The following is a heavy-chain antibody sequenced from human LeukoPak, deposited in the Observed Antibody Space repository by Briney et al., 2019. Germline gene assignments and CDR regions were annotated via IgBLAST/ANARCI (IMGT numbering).Heavy chain of an antibody. CDR1: GGSISSGSYY. CDR3: ARERVLWWSGAFDI. V-gene: IGHV4-61*02. CDR2: IYTSGST. J-gene: IGHJ3*02. Sequence: PSETLSLTCTVSGGSISSGSYYWSWIRQPAGKGLEWIGRIYTSGSTNYNPSLKSRVTISVDTSKNQFSLKLSSVTAADTAVYYCARERVLWWSGAFDIWGQGTMVTVSS. D-gene: IGHD2-21*01.